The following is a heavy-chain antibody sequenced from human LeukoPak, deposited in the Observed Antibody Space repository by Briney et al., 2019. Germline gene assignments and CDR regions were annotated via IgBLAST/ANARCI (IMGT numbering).Heavy chain of an antibody. CDR1: GFTFSSYA. V-gene: IGHV3-53*01. CDR2: IYSGGST. Sequence: PGGSLRLSCAASGFTFSSYAMSWVRQAPGKGLEWVSVIYSGGSTYYADSVKGRFTISRDNSKNALYLQMNSLRAEDTAVYYCARGGWFTTATYDYWGQGTLVTVSS. J-gene: IGHJ4*02. CDR3: ARGGWFTTATYDY. D-gene: IGHD6-19*01.